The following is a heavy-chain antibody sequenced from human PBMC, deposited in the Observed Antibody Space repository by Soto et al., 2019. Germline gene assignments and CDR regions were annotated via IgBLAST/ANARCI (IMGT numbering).Heavy chain of an antibody. J-gene: IGHJ3*02. CDR2: ISGSGGST. V-gene: IGHV3-23*01. CDR3: AKLEGVLLWFGELFGDAFDI. D-gene: IGHD3-10*01. Sequence: GGSLRLSCAASGFTFSSYAMSWVRQAPGKGLEWVSAISGSGGSTYYADSVKGRFTISRDNSKNTLYLQMNSLRAEDTAVYYCAKLEGVLLWFGELFGDAFDIWGQGTMVTVSS. CDR1: GFTFSSYA.